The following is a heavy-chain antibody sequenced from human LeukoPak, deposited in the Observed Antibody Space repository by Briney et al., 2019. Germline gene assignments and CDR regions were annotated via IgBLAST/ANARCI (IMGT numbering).Heavy chain of an antibody. CDR3: ARVVAAAGSFYYFDY. J-gene: IGHJ4*02. CDR2: IYPGDSDT. D-gene: IGHD6-13*01. V-gene: IGHV5-51*01. CDR1: GYGFTSYW. Sequence: GESLKISCKGSGYGFTSYWIGWVRQMPGKGLEWMGIIYPGDSDTRYSPSFQGQVTISADKSISTAYLQWSSLKASDTAMYYCARVVAAAGSFYYFDYWGQGTLVTVSS.